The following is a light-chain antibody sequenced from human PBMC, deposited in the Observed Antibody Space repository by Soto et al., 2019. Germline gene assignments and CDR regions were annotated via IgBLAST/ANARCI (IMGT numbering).Light chain of an antibody. Sequence: IQMTQSPTSLSASVGDRVTITCRASQDISNFVAWYQQKPGKAPKLLIYAASTLQSGVPSRFSGSGSGTDFTLTINSLQPEYVATYSCQQYSSVPVFGPGTKVEIK. CDR1: QDISNF. CDR3: QQYSSVPV. CDR2: AAS. J-gene: IGKJ3*01. V-gene: IGKV1-27*01.